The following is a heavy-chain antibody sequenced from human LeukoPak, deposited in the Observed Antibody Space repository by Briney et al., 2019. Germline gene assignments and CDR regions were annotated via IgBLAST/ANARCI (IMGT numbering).Heavy chain of an antibody. CDR2: IYYSGNT. Sequence: PSETLSLTCNVSGGSISSSTYYWGWIRQPPGKGLEWIGSIYYSGNTYYNPSLKSRVIILVDTSKNHFSLKLRSVTAADTAVYYCARVSSRDYDYVWGSYGGAFDIWGQGTMVTVSS. J-gene: IGHJ3*02. CDR3: ARVSSRDYDYVWGSYGGAFDI. CDR1: GGSISSSTYY. D-gene: IGHD3-16*01. V-gene: IGHV4-39*07.